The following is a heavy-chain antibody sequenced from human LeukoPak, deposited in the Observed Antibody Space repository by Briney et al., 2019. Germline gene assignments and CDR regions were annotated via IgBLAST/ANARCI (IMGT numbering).Heavy chain of an antibody. D-gene: IGHD2-2*01. CDR1: GFTFSRYA. V-gene: IGHV3-23*01. Sequence: GGSLRLPCAASGFTFSRYAMSWVRQARGKGLEGVSAISGSGGSTYYADSVKGRFTISRDNSKNTLYLQMNSLRAEDTAVYYCAKDRGGYCSSTSCSSYFDYWGQGTLVTVSS. J-gene: IGHJ4*02. CDR2: ISGSGGST. CDR3: AKDRGGYCSSTSCSSYFDY.